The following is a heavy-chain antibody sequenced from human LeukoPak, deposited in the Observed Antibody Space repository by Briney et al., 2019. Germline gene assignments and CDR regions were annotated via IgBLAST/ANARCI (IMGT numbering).Heavy chain of an antibody. J-gene: IGHJ2*01. V-gene: IGHV4-59*01. CDR3: ARVRGGYYYALHWYFDP. CDR1: GGSISSYY. D-gene: IGHD3-22*01. CDR2: IYYSGST. Sequence: SETLSLTCTVSGGSISSYYWSWIRQPPGKGLEWIGYIYYSGSTNYNPSLKSRVTISVDTSKNQFSLKLSSVTAADTAVYYCARVRGGYYYALHWYFDPWGRGTLVTVSS.